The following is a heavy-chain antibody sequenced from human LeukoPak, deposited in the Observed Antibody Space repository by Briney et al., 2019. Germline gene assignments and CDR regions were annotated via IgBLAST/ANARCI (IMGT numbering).Heavy chain of an antibody. Sequence: GGSLRLSCAVSGFTFSSYWMTWVRQAPGKGLEWVAKIKEDGSEKYYVDSVKGRFTVSRDNVKNSLFLQMNSLRVEDTAAYYCARLHSAGYYGDAFDIWGQGTMVTVSS. V-gene: IGHV3-7*03. CDR2: IKEDGSEK. CDR1: GFTFSSYW. J-gene: IGHJ3*02. D-gene: IGHD1-26*01. CDR3: ARLHSAGYYGDAFDI.